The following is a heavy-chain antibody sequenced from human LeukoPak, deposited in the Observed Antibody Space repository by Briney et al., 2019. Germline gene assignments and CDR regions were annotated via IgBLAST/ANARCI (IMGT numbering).Heavy chain of an antibody. D-gene: IGHD4-17*01. CDR2: INHSGST. J-gene: IGHJ4*02. Sequence: SETLSLTCAVYGGSFSGYYWSWIRQPPGKGLEWIGDINHSGSTNYNPSLKSRVTISVDTSKNQFSLKLSSVTSADTAVYYCARHKGYGDDIDHWGQGTLVTVSS. CDR3: ARHKGYGDDIDH. V-gene: IGHV4-34*01. CDR1: GGSFSGYY.